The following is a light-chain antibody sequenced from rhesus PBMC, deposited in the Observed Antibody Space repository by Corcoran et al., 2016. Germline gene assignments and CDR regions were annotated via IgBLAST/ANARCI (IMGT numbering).Light chain of an antibody. V-gene: IGLV9-84*01. J-gene: IGLJ6*01. CDR1: SGYSKHA. CDR3: GADHGTATSFVYV. Sequence: QPVLTQPSSASASLGASVTLTCTLSSGYSKHAVDWHQQRPGKGPQFVMRVGTGGIVGSKGDGIPDRFTGSGAGLNRYLTIKKIQEEDESDYHGGADHGTATSFVYVFGSGTQLTVL. CDR2: VGTGGIVG.